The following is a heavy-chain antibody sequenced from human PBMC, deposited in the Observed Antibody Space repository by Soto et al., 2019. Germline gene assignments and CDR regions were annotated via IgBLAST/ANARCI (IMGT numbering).Heavy chain of an antibody. CDR3: VKNSGWFQS. V-gene: IGHV3-23*01. Sequence: RGALRLSSADSGFTFSSTYMSLVGQGSEKGLEWLSTVDGSDTFTYYAHSVKGRCTMSRANSKNTVHLKMMSLGAEETAVYYCVKNSGWFQSWDQGTLVTVSS. D-gene: IGHD3-10*01. CDR1: GFTFSSTY. J-gene: IGHJ5*01. CDR2: VDGSDTFT.